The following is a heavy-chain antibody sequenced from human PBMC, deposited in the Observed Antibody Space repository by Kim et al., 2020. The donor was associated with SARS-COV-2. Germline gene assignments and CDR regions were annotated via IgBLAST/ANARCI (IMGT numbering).Heavy chain of an antibody. D-gene: IGHD5-18*01. J-gene: IGHJ6*02. Sequence: KGRFTISRDNSKNTLYLQMNSLRAEDTAVYYCAGVDTAMQHYYYYYGMDVWGQGTTVTVS. CDR3: AGVDTAMQHYYYYYGMDV. V-gene: IGHV3-53*03.